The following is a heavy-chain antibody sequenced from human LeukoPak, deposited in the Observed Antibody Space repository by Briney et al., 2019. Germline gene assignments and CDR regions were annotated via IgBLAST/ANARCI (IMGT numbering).Heavy chain of an antibody. V-gene: IGHV2-70*11. CDR1: GFSLSTSGMC. D-gene: IGHD3-9*01. Sequence: SGPALVKPTQTLTLTFTFSGFSLSTSGMCVSWIRQPPGKALEWLARIDWDDDKYYSTSLKTRLTISKDTSKNQVVLTMTNMDPVDTATYYCAREMRYFARDAFDIWGQGTMVTVSS. CDR2: IDWDDDK. J-gene: IGHJ3*02. CDR3: AREMRYFARDAFDI.